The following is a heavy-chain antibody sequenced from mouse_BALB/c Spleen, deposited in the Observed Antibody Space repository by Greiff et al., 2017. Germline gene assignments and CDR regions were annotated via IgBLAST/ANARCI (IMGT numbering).Heavy chain of an antibody. J-gene: IGHJ4*01. CDR3: ARSHYGKGAMDY. Sequence: EVKLMESGGGLVQPGGSRKLSCAASGFTFSSFGMHWVRQAPEKGLEWVAYISSGSSTIYYADTVKGRFTISRDNPKNTLFLQMTSLRSEDTAMYYCARSHYGKGAMDYWGQGTSVTVSS. CDR1: GFTFSSFG. V-gene: IGHV5-17*02. CDR2: ISSGSSTI. D-gene: IGHD2-1*01.